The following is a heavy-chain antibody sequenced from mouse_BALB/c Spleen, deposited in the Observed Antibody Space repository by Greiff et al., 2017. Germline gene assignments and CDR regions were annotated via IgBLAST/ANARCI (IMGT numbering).Heavy chain of an antibody. Sequence: EVKLVESGGGLVKPGGSLKLSCAASGFAFSSYDMSWVRQTPEKRLELVAAINSNGGSTYYPDTVKGRFTISRDNAKNTLYLQMSSLKSEDTALYYCARGYGNYAMDYWGQGTSVTVSS. CDR2: INSNGGST. J-gene: IGHJ4*01. V-gene: IGHV5-6-2*01. D-gene: IGHD2-1*01. CDR3: ARGYGNYAMDY. CDR1: GFAFSSYD.